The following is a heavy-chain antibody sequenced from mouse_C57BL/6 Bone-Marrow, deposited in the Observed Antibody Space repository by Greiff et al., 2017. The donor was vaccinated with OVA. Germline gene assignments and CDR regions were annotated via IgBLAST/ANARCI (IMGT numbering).Heavy chain of an antibody. D-gene: IGHD1-1*01. Sequence: VQLQQSGAELVRPGASVKLSCTASGFNITDDYMHWVKQRPEQGLAWIGWIDPENGDTEYASKFQGKATITADTSSNTAYLQLSSLTSEDTAVYYCTTLHYYGSSYDWYFDVWGTGTTVTVSS. V-gene: IGHV14-4*01. CDR1: GFNITDDY. CDR2: IDPENGDT. J-gene: IGHJ1*03. CDR3: TTLHYYGSSYDWYFDV.